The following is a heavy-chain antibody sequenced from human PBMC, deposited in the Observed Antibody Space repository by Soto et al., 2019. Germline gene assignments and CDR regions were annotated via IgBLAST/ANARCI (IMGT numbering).Heavy chain of an antibody. CDR3: ARLRPYYDLQRGPYHDYYYYYGMDV. CDR2: IDPSDSYT. V-gene: IGHV5-10-1*03. Sequence: EVQLVQSGAEVKKPGESLRISCKGSGYSFTSYWISWVRQMPGKGLEWMGRIDPSDSYTNYSPSFQGHVTISADKSISTAYLQWSSLKASDTAMYYCARLRPYYDLQRGPYHDYYYYYGMDVWGQGTTVTVSS. J-gene: IGHJ6*02. D-gene: IGHD3-3*01. CDR1: GYSFTSYW.